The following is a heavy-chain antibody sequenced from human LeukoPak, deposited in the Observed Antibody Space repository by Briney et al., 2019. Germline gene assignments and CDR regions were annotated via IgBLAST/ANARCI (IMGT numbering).Heavy chain of an antibody. J-gene: IGHJ4*02. V-gene: IGHV3-7*01. CDR2: IKQDGSEI. D-gene: IGHD6-19*01. CDR3: ARVIHALVGYDTGWAQIDY. Sequence: PGGSLRLSCAASGFTFNNYWMSWVRQAPGKGLEWVANIKQDGSEIYYVDSVKGRFTISRDNSKNTVYLQMDSLRAEDTAVYYCARVIHALVGYDTGWAQIDYWGQGTLVTVSS. CDR1: GFTFNNYW.